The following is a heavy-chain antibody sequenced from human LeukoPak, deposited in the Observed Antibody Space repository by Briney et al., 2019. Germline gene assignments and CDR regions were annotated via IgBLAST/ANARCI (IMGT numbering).Heavy chain of an antibody. CDR3: ARGQGVVPAATSSMDV. D-gene: IGHD2-2*01. V-gene: IGHV4-61*02. CDR2: IYTSGST. J-gene: IGHJ6*03. CDR1: GGSISSGGYS. Sequence: PSQTLSLTCAVSGGSISSGGYSWSWIRQPAGKGLEWIGRIYTSGSTNYNPSLKSRVTMSVDTSKNQFSLKLSSVTAADTAVYYCARGQGVVPAATSSMDVWGKGTTVTVSS.